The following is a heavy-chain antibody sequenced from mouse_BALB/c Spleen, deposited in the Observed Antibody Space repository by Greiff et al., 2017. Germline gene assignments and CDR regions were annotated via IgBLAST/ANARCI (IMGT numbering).Heavy chain of an antibody. CDR1: GYTFTDYE. CDR3: TRGTEAWFAY. J-gene: IGHJ3*01. V-gene: IGHV1-15*01. CDR2: IDPETGGT. Sequence: QVQLKQSGAELVRPGASVTLSCKASGYTFTDYEMHWVKQTPVHGLEWIGAIDPETGGTAYNQKFKGKATLTADKSSSTAYMELRSLTSEDSAVYYCTRGTEAWFAYWGQGTLVTVSA. D-gene: IGHD3-3*01.